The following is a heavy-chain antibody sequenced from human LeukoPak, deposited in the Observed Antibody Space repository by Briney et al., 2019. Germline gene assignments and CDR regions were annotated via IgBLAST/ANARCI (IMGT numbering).Heavy chain of an antibody. CDR2: IYSGGST. Sequence: PGGSLRLSCAASGFIVSSMYMNWVRQAPGKGLEWVSVIYSGGSTYYADSVKGRFTISRDNSKNTLYLQMNSLRAEDTAVYYCAKDPWGYYDSSGYYAYWGQGTLVTVSS. J-gene: IGHJ4*02. D-gene: IGHD3-22*01. CDR1: GFIVSSMY. CDR3: AKDPWGYYDSSGYYAY. V-gene: IGHV3-53*01.